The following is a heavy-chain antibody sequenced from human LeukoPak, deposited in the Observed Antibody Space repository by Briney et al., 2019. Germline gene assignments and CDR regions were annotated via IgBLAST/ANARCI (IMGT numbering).Heavy chain of an antibody. CDR2: ISAYNGNT. J-gene: IGHJ4*02. V-gene: IGHV1-18*01. CDR3: ARASTYDSSGYYVRAIDY. Sequence: ASVKVSCKASGGTFSSYAISWVRQAPGQGLEWMGWISAYNGNTNYAQKLQGRVTMTTDTSTSTAYMELRSLRSDDTAVYYCARASTYDSSGYYVRAIDYWGQGTLVTVSS. CDR1: GGTFSSYA. D-gene: IGHD3-22*01.